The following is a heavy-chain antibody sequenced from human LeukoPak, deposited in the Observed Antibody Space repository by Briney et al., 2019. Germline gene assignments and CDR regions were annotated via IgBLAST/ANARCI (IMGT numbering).Heavy chain of an antibody. CDR2: VSAGGGST. CDR3: AKRRYCDDINCRDFDR. Sequence: PGGSLRLSCAASGFTFSNYAMSWVRQAPGQGLEWVSAVSAGGGSTYYADSVKGRFSISRENSKRTLYLQMNSLRAGDTAVYYCAKRRYCDDINCRDFDRWGQGTLVTVSS. V-gene: IGHV3-23*01. CDR1: GFTFSNYA. J-gene: IGHJ4*02. D-gene: IGHD2-15*01.